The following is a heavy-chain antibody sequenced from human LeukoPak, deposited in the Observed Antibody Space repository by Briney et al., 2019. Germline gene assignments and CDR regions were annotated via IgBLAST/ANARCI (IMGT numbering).Heavy chain of an antibody. CDR3: ARPQIESFGYHCGSVWHYVDV. CDR2: ISSDETST. Sequence: PGGSLRLSCAAAGFTFRNYEMHGLRQVPGEGLVWVSRISSDETSTNYADHVKGRFPISRDNANNALFLEMNSLRAEATAVYFCARPQIESFGYHCGSVWHYVDVWGKGGTVTVSS. J-gene: IGHJ6*03. V-gene: IGHV3-74*01. D-gene: IGHD3-22*01. CDR1: GFTFRNYE.